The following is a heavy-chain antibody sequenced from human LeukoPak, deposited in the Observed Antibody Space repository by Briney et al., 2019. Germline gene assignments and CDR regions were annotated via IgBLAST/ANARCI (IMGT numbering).Heavy chain of an antibody. Sequence: SETLSLTCAVYGGSFSGCYWSWIRQPPGKGLEWIGEINHSGSTNYNPSLKSRVTISVDTSKNQFSLKLSSVTAADTAVYYCAMACGSTSCYDGAFDIWGQGTMVTVSS. CDR1: GGSFSGCY. D-gene: IGHD2-2*01. CDR3: AMACGSTSCYDGAFDI. CDR2: INHSGST. J-gene: IGHJ3*02. V-gene: IGHV4-34*01.